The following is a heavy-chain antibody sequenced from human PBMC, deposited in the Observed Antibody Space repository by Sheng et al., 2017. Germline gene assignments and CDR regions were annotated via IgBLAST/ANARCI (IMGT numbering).Heavy chain of an antibody. CDR1: GFTFDDYT. CDR3: AKAFYSVDHIHS. J-gene: IGHJ4*02. CDR2: INWDGGNT. D-gene: IGHD1-26*01. V-gene: IGHV3-43*01. Sequence: EVELVESGGVVIQPGGSLRLSCAASGFTFDDYTMHWVRQAPGKGLEWVSLINWDGGNTYYADSVKGRFTISRDNSKNSLYLQMNSLRTEDTAFYYCAKAFYSVDHIHSWGQGTLVTVSS.